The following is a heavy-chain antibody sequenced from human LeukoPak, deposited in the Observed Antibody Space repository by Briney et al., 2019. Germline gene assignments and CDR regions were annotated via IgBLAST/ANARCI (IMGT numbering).Heavy chain of an antibody. D-gene: IGHD1-1*01. CDR1: GFTVSSNY. V-gene: IGHV3-53*01. CDR2: IYSGGST. Sequence: GGSLRLSCAASGFTVSSNYMSWVRQAPGKGLEWVSVIYSGGSTYYADSVKGRFTISRDNSKNTLYLQMNSLRAEDTAVYYCARVYTRTRWNRFDYWGQGTLVTVSS. CDR3: ARVYTRTRWNRFDY. J-gene: IGHJ4*02.